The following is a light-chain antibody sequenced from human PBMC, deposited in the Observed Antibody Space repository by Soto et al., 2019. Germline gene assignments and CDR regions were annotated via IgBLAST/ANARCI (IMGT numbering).Light chain of an antibody. V-gene: IGLV1-40*01. CDR1: SSNIGAGYD. Sequence: QTVVTQPPSVSGAPGQRVTISCTGSSSNIGAGYDVHWYQQLPGTAPKLLIYDNSHRPSGVPDRFSGSKSGTSASLAITGLQDEDEADYYCQSYETSLHYVFGTGTKLTVL. CDR2: DNS. CDR3: QSYETSLHYV. J-gene: IGLJ1*01.